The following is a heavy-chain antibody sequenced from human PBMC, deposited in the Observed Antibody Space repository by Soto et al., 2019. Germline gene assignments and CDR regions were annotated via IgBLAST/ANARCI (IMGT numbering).Heavy chain of an antibody. V-gene: IGHV4-39*01. J-gene: IGHJ6*02. D-gene: IGHD6-19*01. CDR1: GGSISSDSYY. Sequence: SETLSLTCTVSGGSISSDSYYWGWNRQPPGKGLEWIGSIYYTGSTYYSLSLQSRVTISVDTSKNQFSLKLSSVTAEDTAVYYCVRHFSNGWVSHSGLDVWGQGATVTVSS. CDR2: IYYTGST. CDR3: VRHFSNGWVSHSGLDV.